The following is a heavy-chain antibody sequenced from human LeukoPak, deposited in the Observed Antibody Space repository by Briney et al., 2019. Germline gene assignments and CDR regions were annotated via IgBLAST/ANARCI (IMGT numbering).Heavy chain of an antibody. Sequence: PSETLSLTCTVSGDSVSSYYWSWLRQPPGKGLEWIGYIYNSGSTNYNPSLKSRVTISVDTFKNQFSLKLSSVTAADTAVYHCASPPRGTEDFHHWGQGTLVTVSS. CDR3: ASPPRGTEDFHH. CDR2: IYNSGST. V-gene: IGHV4-59*08. J-gene: IGHJ1*01. CDR1: GDSVSSYY. D-gene: IGHD3-10*01.